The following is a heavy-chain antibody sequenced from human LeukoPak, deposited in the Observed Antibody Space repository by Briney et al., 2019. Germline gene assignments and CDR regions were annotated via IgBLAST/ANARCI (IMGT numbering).Heavy chain of an antibody. CDR2: ISGSGGST. CDR3: AKNLGYCSGGSCYNY. Sequence: GGSLRLSCAASGFTFSSYAMSWVRQAPGKGLEWVSAISGSGGSTYYADSVKGRFTISRDNSKNTLYLQMNSLRAEDTAVYYCAKNLGYCSGGSCYNYWGQGTLVTVSS. D-gene: IGHD2-15*01. V-gene: IGHV3-23*01. CDR1: GFTFSSYA. J-gene: IGHJ4*02.